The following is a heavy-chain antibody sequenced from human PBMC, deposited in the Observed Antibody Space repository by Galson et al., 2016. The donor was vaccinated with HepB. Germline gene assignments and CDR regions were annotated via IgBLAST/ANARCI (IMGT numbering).Heavy chain of an antibody. V-gene: IGHV2-5*02. CDR3: SHASHCGTFHFDY. CDR2: LFWDDDQ. Sequence: PALVKPTQTLTLTCTFSGFSLSNSGVAVGWIRQPPGEALEWLALLFWDDDQRYSPSLRTRLTITEGTSKNQVVLTMTNMDPQETASYFCSHASHCGTFHFDYWGQGTPVTVSS. J-gene: IGHJ4*02. CDR1: GFSLSNSGVA. D-gene: IGHD2-21*01.